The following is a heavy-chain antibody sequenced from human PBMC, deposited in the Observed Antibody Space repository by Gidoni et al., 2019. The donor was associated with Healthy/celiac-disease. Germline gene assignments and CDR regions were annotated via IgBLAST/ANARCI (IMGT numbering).Heavy chain of an antibody. V-gene: IGHV4-34*01. Sequence: QVQLQQWGAGLLKPSETLSLTCAVYGGSFSGYYWSWIRQPPGKGLEWSGEINHSGSTNYNPSLKSRVTISVDTSKNQFSLKLSSVTAADTAVYYCARRKGVGSSGWYVGGRGYFDYWGQGTLVTVSS. CDR2: INHSGST. D-gene: IGHD6-19*01. CDR3: ARRKGVGSSGWYVGGRGYFDY. J-gene: IGHJ4*02. CDR1: GGSFSGYY.